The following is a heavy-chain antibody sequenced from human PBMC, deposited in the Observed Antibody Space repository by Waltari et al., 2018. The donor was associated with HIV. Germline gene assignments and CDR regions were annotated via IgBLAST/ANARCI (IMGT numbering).Heavy chain of an antibody. D-gene: IGHD2-15*01. CDR1: GGSISSSNW. V-gene: IGHV4-4*02. CDR2: IYHSGST. CDR3: ARGGAISGYCSCGSCYLPGYYFDY. Sequence: QVQLQESGPGLVKPSGTLSLTCAVSGGSISSSNWWSWVRQPPGTGLEWIGEIYHSGSTNYNPSLKSRVTISVDKSKNQFSLKLSSVTAADTAVYYCARGGAISGYCSCGSCYLPGYYFDYWGQGTLVTVSS. J-gene: IGHJ4*02.